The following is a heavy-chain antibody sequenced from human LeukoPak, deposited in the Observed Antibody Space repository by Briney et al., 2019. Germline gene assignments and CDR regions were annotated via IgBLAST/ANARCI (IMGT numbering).Heavy chain of an antibody. Sequence: PGGSLRLSCAASGFSFSNYDMTWVRQAPGKGLEWVSYISRSSSHIYYADSVKGRFTISRDNAKNSLYLQMNSLRAEDTAVYYCARVTSSSWLDAFDIWGQGTMVTVSS. D-gene: IGHD6-13*01. CDR2: ISRSSSHI. CDR3: ARVTSSSWLDAFDI. CDR1: GFSFSNYD. J-gene: IGHJ3*02. V-gene: IGHV3-21*04.